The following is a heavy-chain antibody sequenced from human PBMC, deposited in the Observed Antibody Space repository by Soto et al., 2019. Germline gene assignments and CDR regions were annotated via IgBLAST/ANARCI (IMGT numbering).Heavy chain of an antibody. Sequence: QVQLVESGGGLVKPGGSLRLSCAASGFTFRDYFMSWVRQAPGKGLEWVSYISGTGGIKYYPDSVKGRFTISRDNAKNSLSLQMDSLRVEDTAVYYCAREGDGMDVWGQGTTVTVSS. J-gene: IGHJ6*02. CDR3: AREGDGMDV. V-gene: IGHV3-11*01. CDR2: ISGTGGIK. CDR1: GFTFRDYF.